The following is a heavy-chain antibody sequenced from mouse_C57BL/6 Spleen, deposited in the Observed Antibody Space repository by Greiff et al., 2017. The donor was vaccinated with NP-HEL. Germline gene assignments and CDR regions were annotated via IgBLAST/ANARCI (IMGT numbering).Heavy chain of an antibody. V-gene: IGHV1-64*01. CDR1: GYTFTSYW. J-gene: IGHJ4*01. CDR2: IHPSSGST. D-gene: IGHD1-1*01. CDR3: ARYYYGSSLYAMDY. Sequence: QVQLQQPGAELVKPGASVKLSCKASGYTFTSYWMHWVKQRPGQGLEWIGMIHPSSGSTNYNEKFKSKAKLTVDKSSSTAYMQLSSLTSEDSAVYYCARYYYGSSLYAMDYWGQGTSVTVSS.